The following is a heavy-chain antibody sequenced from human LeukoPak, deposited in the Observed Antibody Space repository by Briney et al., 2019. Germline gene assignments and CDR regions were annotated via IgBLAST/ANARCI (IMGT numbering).Heavy chain of an antibody. CDR1: GYTFTIYY. J-gene: IGHJ4*02. Sequence: ASVTVSCKASGYTFTIYYMHWVRQAPAQGLEWMGIISLSGGSTSYAQKFQGRVTMTRDTSTSTVYMELSSLRSEDTAVYYCARDPVPRGYDSSGFVDYFDYWGQGTLVTVSS. CDR3: ARDPVPRGYDSSGFVDYFDY. CDR2: ISLSGGST. D-gene: IGHD3-22*01. V-gene: IGHV1-46*01.